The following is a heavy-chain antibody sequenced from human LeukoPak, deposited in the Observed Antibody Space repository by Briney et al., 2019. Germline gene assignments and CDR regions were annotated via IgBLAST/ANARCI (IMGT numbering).Heavy chain of an antibody. CDR3: AKDQVTVTTFDP. CDR2: ISGGGGGT. J-gene: IGHJ5*02. V-gene: IGHV3-23*01. Sequence: PGGSLRLSCAASGFTFSGYAMSWVRQAPGKGLEWVSAISGGGGGTYYADSVKGRFTISRDNSKNTLYLQMNSLRAEDTAVYYCAKDQVTVTTFDPWGQGTLVTASS. CDR1: GFTFSGYA. D-gene: IGHD4-17*01.